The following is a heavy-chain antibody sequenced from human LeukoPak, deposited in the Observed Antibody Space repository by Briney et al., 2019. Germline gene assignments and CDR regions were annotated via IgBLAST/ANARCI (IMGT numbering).Heavy chain of an antibody. Sequence: GGSLRLSCAACGFTFSSYSMNWVRHAPGKGLEWVSGIIPSGVTTYYADSVKGRFAISRDNSKNTVYLQMNSLRAEDTAVYYCARDDSLLQFGCWGQGTLVTVSS. CDR1: GFTFSSYS. J-gene: IGHJ4*02. CDR3: ARDDSLLQFGC. V-gene: IGHV3-23*01. CDR2: IIPSGVTT. D-gene: IGHD5-24*01.